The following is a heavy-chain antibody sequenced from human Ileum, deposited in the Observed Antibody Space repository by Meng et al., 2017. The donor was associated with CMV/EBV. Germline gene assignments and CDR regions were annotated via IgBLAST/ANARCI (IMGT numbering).Heavy chain of an antibody. V-gene: IGHV4-31*03. CDR3: ARAVYSSGWFDY. Sequence: CTGAGGCISSGGYEWSWSRQHRGKGLEWSGDIYYSGSTYYKPALKSRVSISVDTSKNQFSRKLSSVTAADTAVYYCARAVYSSGWFDYWGQGTLVTVSS. D-gene: IGHD6-19*01. CDR2: IYYSGST. J-gene: IGHJ4*02. CDR1: GGCISSGGYE.